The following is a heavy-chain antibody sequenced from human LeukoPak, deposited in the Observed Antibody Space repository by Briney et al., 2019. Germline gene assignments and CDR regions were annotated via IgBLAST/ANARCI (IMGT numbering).Heavy chain of an antibody. CDR2: IRYDGNYK. D-gene: IGHD5-12*01. CDR1: GFSFSIYG. V-gene: IGHV3-30*02. CDR3: AKAAEWLRSPFDY. Sequence: GGSLRLSCAASGFSFSIYGLRWVRQAPGKGLEWVTFIRYDGNYKYYPYSVKGRFTIPRDNSKHTLYLQMNSLRADDAAVYYCAKAAEWLRSPFDYWGQGTLVTVSS. J-gene: IGHJ4*02.